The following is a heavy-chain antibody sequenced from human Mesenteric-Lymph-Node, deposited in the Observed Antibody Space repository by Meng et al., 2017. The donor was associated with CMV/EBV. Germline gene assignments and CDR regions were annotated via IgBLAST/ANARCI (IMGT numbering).Heavy chain of an antibody. CDR1: GFTFSSYS. CDR2: ISSNSDYI. Sequence: GESLKISCVVSGFTFSSYSINWVRQAPGKGLQWVSSISSNSDYIHYADSVKGRFTISRDNAKNALFLQMDSLRAEDTAVYYCARADTSIITEYWGQGTLVTVSS. CDR3: ARADTSIITEY. V-gene: IGHV3-21*01. J-gene: IGHJ4*02. D-gene: IGHD3-16*01.